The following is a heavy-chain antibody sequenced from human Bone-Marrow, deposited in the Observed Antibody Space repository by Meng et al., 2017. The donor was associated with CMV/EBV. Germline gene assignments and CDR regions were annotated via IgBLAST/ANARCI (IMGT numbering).Heavy chain of an antibody. J-gene: IGHJ3*02. CDR3: GRYSGNYYAFAI. CDR2: ISPYNDNT. V-gene: IGHV1-18*01. Sequence: ASVKVSCKASGYTFTDYGISWVRQAPGQGLEWMGWISPYNDNTKYAQRFQGRVTMTTDTSTTTAYMQLWSLRSDDTAVYYCGRYSGNYYAFAIWGQGQMVNVSS. D-gene: IGHD1-26*01. CDR1: GYTFTDYG.